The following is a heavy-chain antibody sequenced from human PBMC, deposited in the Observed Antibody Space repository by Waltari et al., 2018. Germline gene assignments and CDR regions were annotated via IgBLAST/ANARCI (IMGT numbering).Heavy chain of an antibody. Sequence: QVQLQESGPGLVQPSATLSLTCTVPGGSISSYYCSWIRQPPGKGLEWLGYIYYSGSTNYNPSLKSRVTISVDTSKNQFSLKLSSVTAADTAVYYCAREGTMVRGVIYYGMDVWGQGTTVTVSS. J-gene: IGHJ6*02. CDR2: IYYSGST. V-gene: IGHV4-59*01. CDR3: AREGTMVRGVIYYGMDV. D-gene: IGHD3-10*01. CDR1: GGSISSYY.